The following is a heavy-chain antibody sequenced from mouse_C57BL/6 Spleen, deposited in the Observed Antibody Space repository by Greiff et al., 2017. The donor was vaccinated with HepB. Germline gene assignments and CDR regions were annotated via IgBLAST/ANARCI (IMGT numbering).Heavy chain of an antibody. Sequence: LVESGPELVKPGASVKISCKASGYSFTDYNMNWVKQSNGKSLEWIGVINPNYGTTSYNQKFKGKATLTVDQSSSTAYMQLNSLTSEDSAVYYCARGYYGNYRSYWYFDVWGTGTTVTVSS. V-gene: IGHV1-39*01. CDR3: ARGYYGNYRSYWYFDV. D-gene: IGHD2-1*01. J-gene: IGHJ1*03. CDR2: INPNYGTT. CDR1: GYSFTDYN.